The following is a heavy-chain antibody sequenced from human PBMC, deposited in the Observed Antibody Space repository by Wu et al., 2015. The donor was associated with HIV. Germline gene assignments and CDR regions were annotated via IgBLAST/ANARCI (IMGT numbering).Heavy chain of an antibody. CDR1: GYTFTDYY. CDR3: ARSHKWLQLRYQGNFDS. V-gene: IGHV1-2*02. J-gene: IGHJ4*01. D-gene: IGHD6-19*01. CDR2: INTKNGGT. Sequence: QVQLVQSGAEIKKPGASVKVSCKTSGYTFTDYYIHWMRQVAGQGPEWMGWINTKNGGTNYAQSFQDRLTMTRDTSISSVYMELKKLTSEDTAMYFCARSHKWLQLRYQGNFDSWGQGTLVTVSS.